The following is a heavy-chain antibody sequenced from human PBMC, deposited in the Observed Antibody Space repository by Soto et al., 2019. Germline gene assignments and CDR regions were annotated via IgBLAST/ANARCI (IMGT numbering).Heavy chain of an antibody. V-gene: IGHV1-69*01. Sequence: VQLMQSGAEVKKPGSSVKVSCKASGGTFSSHSINWVRQAPGQGLEWMGGIITLFGTSNYAQNFQGRVTITADQSMSTAYMGLNSLTSDDTAVYYCAREAGYGEFSAGLLDWGQGTAVTVSS. CDR2: IITLFGTS. CDR3: AREAGYGEFSAGLLD. J-gene: IGHJ4*02. D-gene: IGHD1-26*01. CDR1: GGTFSSHS.